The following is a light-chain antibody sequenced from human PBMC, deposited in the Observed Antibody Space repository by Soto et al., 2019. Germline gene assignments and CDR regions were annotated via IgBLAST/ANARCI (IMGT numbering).Light chain of an antibody. Sequence: EAVLTQSPGTPSLSRGDRATLSFRASERISSAYLAWYQQKPGQANRLLIYGASSRATGIPDGFSGSGSGTDFTLTISRLEPEECAVYYCQKYGNSPVTVGKGKRLAIK. J-gene: IGKJ5*01. CDR1: ERISSAY. CDR2: GAS. V-gene: IGKV3-20*01. CDR3: QKYGNSPVT.